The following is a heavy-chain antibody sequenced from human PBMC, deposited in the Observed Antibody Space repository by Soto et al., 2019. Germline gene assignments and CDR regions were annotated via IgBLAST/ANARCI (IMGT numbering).Heavy chain of an antibody. CDR2: INHSGST. Sequence: PSETLSLTCAVYGGSFSGYYWSWIRQPPGKGLEWIGEINHSGSTNYNPSLKSRVTISVDTSKNQFSLKLSSVTAADTAVYYCARVGATVTTRYYYGMDVWGQGTTVTVSS. V-gene: IGHV4-34*01. CDR3: ARVGATVTTRYYYGMDV. J-gene: IGHJ6*02. CDR1: GGSFSGYY. D-gene: IGHD4-17*01.